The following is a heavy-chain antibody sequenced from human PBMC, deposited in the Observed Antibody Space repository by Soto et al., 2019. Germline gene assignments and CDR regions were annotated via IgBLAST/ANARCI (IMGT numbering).Heavy chain of an antibody. CDR2: IKQDGSEK. Sequence: GGSLRLSCAASGFTFSSYWMSWVRQAPGKGLEWVANIKQDGSEKYYVDSVKGRFTISRDNAKNSLYLQMNSLRAEDTAVYYCARDWYSSGWMGYDYYYGVDVWGQGTTVTVSS. D-gene: IGHD6-19*01. J-gene: IGHJ6*02. CDR3: ARDWYSSGWMGYDYYYGVDV. CDR1: GFTFSSYW. V-gene: IGHV3-7*01.